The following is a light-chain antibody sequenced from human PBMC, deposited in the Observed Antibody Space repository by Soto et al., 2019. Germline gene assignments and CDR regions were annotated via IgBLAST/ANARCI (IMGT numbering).Light chain of an antibody. V-gene: IGLV1-44*01. CDR2: SNN. Sequence: QPVLTQPPSASGTPGQRVTISCSGSSSNIGSNTVNWYQQLPGTAPKLLIYSNNQRPSGVPDRFSGSKSGTSASLAISGLQSGDEADYYCAAWEDSLNGWVFGGGTKLTVL. J-gene: IGLJ3*02. CDR1: SSNIGSNT. CDR3: AAWEDSLNGWV.